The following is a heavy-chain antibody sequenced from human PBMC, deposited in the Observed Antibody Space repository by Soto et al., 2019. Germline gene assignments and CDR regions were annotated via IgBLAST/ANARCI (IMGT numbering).Heavy chain of an antibody. CDR3: ARLREYYYYGMDV. V-gene: IGHV5-10-1*01. J-gene: IGHJ6*02. CDR2: IDPSDSYT. Sequence: GESLKISCQGSGCRFTSYWISWVRQMPGKGLEWMGRIDPSDSYTNYSPSFQGHVTISADKSISTAYLQWSSLKASDTAMYYCARLREYYYYGMDVWGQGTTVTVSS. CDR1: GCRFTSYW.